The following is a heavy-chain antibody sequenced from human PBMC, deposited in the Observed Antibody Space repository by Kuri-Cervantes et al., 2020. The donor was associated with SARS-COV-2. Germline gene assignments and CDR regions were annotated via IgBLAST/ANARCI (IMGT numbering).Heavy chain of an antibody. D-gene: IGHD1-14*01. CDR2: ISGSGGST. Sequence: GESLKISCAASGFTFSSYAMSWVRQAPGKGLEWVSAISGSGGSTYYADSVKGRFTISRDNAKNSLYLQMNSLRAEDTAVYYCARKKTDMDVWGKGTTVTVS. J-gene: IGHJ6*03. CDR1: GFTFSSYA. CDR3: ARKKTDMDV. V-gene: IGHV3-23*01.